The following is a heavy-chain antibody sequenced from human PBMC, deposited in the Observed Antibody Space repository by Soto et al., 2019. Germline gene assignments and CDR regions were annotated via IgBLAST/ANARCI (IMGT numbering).Heavy chain of an antibody. CDR3: VTVNLVGAAYYFDY. CDR2: INHVGIT. Sequence: SETLSLTCAVSGGSFRGFYWTWIRQSPGKGLEWLGDINHVGITNYNPSLKSRVSIPVDTSENQFSLRLTSVTAADTAVYYCVTVNLVGAAYYFDYWGPGTLVTVSS. D-gene: IGHD1-26*01. J-gene: IGHJ4*02. CDR1: GGSFRGFY. V-gene: IGHV4-34*01.